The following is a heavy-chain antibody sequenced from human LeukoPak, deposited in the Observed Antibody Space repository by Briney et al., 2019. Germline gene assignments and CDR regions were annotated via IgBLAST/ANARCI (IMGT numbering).Heavy chain of an antibody. Sequence: ASVKVSCKASGYTFSSYTMNWVRQAPGQGLEWMGWINTNTGNPTYAQDYTGRFVFSLDTSVSTTYLQVSRLKAEDTAVYYCASGPSYSGSNEYFDSWGQGTLVTVSS. J-gene: IGHJ4*02. D-gene: IGHD1-26*01. CDR1: GYTFSSYT. CDR2: INTNTGNP. CDR3: ASGPSYSGSNEYFDS. V-gene: IGHV7-4-1*02.